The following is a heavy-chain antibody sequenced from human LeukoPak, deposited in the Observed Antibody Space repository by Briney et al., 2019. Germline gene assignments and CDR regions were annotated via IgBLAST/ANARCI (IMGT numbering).Heavy chain of an antibody. CDR2: ISSSSSTI. Sequence: GGSLRLSCAASGFTFSSYSMNWVRQAPGKGLEWVSYISSSSSTIYYADSVKGRFTISRDNAKNSLYLQMNSLRDEDTAVYYCARSRYCTNGICSYFDYWGQGTLVTVSS. CDR1: GFTFSSYS. J-gene: IGHJ4*02. V-gene: IGHV3-48*02. D-gene: IGHD2-8*01. CDR3: ARSRYCTNGICSYFDY.